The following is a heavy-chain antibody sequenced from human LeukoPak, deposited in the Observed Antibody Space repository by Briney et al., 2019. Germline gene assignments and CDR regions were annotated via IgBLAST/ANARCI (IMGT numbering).Heavy chain of an antibody. D-gene: IGHD6-13*01. CDR3: ARDQLFGSGGSWYVY. J-gene: IGHJ4*02. CDR1: GGSISSYY. V-gene: IGHV4-4*07. Sequence: PSETLSLTCTVSGGSISSYYWSWIRQPAGKGLEWIGRIYTSGSTNYNPSLKSRVTMSVDTSKNQFSLKLSSVTAADTAVYYCARDQLFGSGGSWYVYWGQGTLVTVSS. CDR2: IYTSGST.